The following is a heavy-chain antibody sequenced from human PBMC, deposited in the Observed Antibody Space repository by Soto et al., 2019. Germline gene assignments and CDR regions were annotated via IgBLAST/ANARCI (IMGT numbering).Heavy chain of an antibody. J-gene: IGHJ5*02. Sequence: LSLTCSVSGGTISGFYWTWIRQPAGKGVEWIGRIYSSGNTKYNPSLQSRVTMSLDTSNNQFSLRLTSVTAADTPVYYCARGQRFSNWYDPWGQGTLVTVSS. CDR3: ARGQRFSNWYDP. D-gene: IGHD3-3*01. CDR2: IYSSGNT. V-gene: IGHV4-4*07. CDR1: GGTISGFY.